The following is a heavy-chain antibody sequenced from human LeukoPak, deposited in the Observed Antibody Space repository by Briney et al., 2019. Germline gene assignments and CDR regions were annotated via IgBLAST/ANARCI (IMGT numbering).Heavy chain of an antibody. Sequence: GGSLRLSCAASGFTVSSNYMSWVRQAPGKGLEWVSVIYSGGSTYYADSVKGRFTISRDNSKNTLYLQMNSLRAEDTAVYYCAKADDPGTYYYYYGMDVWGQGTTVTVSS. CDR1: GFTVSSNY. CDR3: AKADDPGTYYYYYGMDV. D-gene: IGHD1-1*01. J-gene: IGHJ6*02. CDR2: IYSGGST. V-gene: IGHV3-53*01.